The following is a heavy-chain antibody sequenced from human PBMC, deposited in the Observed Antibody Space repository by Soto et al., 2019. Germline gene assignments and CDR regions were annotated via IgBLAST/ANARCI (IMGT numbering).Heavy chain of an antibody. V-gene: IGHV3-48*01. CDR3: ARDLRLPNDY. CDR1: GFTFSSYS. D-gene: IGHD3-10*01. J-gene: IGHJ4*02. CDR2: ISSSSSTI. Sequence: GGSLRLSCAASGFTFSSYSMNWVRQAPGKGLEWVSYISSSSSTIYYADSVKGRFTISRENAKNSLYLQMNSLRAEDTAVYYCARDLRLPNDYWGQGTLVTVSS.